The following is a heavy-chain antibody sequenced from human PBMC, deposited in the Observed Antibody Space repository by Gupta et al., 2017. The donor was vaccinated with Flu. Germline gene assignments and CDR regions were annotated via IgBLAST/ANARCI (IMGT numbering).Heavy chain of an antibody. D-gene: IGHD2-2*01. J-gene: IGHJ4*02. CDR2: IYSGGST. CDR1: GFTFSGNY. CDR3: ARSGYCSSTSCLYSPPDY. Sequence: EVQLVETGGGLIQPGGSLRLSCAASGFTFSGNYMSWVRQAPGKGLEWVSVIYSGGSTYYADSVKGRFTISRDNSKNTLYLQMNSLRAEDTAVYYCARSGYCSSTSCLYSPPDYWGQGTLVTVSS. V-gene: IGHV3-53*02.